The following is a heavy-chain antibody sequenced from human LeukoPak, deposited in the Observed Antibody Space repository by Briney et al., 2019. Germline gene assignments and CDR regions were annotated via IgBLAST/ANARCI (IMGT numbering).Heavy chain of an antibody. CDR1: GFTFSSYG. V-gene: IGHV3-33*06. D-gene: IGHD3-22*01. Sequence: GRSLRLSCAASGFTFSSYGMHWVRQAPGKGLEWVAVIWYEGSNKYYADSVKGRFTISRDNSKNTLYLQMNSLRAEDTAVYYCAKEGDDSSGYPMAEYFQHWGQGTLVTVSS. J-gene: IGHJ1*01. CDR3: AKEGDDSSGYPMAEYFQH. CDR2: IWYEGSNK.